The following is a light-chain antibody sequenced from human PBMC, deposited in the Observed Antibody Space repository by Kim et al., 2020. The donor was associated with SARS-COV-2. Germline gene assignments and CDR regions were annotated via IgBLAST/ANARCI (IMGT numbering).Light chain of an antibody. J-gene: IGKJ1*01. CDR1: QSISSN. V-gene: IGKV3-15*01. CDR2: GAS. Sequence: EIVMTQSPATLSVSPGERVTLSCRASQSISSNLGWYQQKPGQAPRLLIYGASTRATGIPARFSGSGSGTEFTLTISSLQSEDFAVYCCKQYNDWLWTLGQGTKVDIK. CDR3: KQYNDWLWT.